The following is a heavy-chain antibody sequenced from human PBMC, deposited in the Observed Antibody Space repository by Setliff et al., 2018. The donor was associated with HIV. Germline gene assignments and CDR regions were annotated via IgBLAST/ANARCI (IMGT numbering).Heavy chain of an antibody. CDR2: IFYTGST. D-gene: IGHD2-2*01. CDR3: VRGYCSSTTSYDDYYYMDV. V-gene: IGHV4-59*11. Sequence: SETLSLTCTVSGGSISGHYWSWIRQPPGKGLEWIAYIFYTGSTNYNPSLKSRVTISVDTSKNQFFLKLSSVTAADTAVYYCVRGYCSSTTSYDDYYYMDVWGKGSTVTVSS. J-gene: IGHJ6*03. CDR1: GGSISGHY.